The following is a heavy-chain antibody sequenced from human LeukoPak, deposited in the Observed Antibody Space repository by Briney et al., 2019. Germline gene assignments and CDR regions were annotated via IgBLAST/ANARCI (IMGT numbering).Heavy chain of an antibody. D-gene: IGHD6-6*01. J-gene: IGHJ4*02. Sequence: ASVKVSCRASGYIFTSFYIHWVRQAPGQGLEWMGIINPNDASTNYARKFQGRVTMTRDTSTSTVYVELSSLRSEDTAVYYCARTAIAARYYFDYWGQGSLVTVSS. CDR1: GYIFTSFY. V-gene: IGHV1-46*01. CDR2: INPNDAST. CDR3: ARTAIAARYYFDY.